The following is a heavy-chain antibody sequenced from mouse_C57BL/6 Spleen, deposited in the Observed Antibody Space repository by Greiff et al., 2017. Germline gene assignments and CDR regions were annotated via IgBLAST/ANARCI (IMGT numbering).Heavy chain of an antibody. CDR3: ARVLTGTAFDY. CDR2: ISDGGSYT. J-gene: IGHJ2*01. CDR1: GFTFSSYA. D-gene: IGHD4-1*01. V-gene: IGHV5-4*03. Sequence: EVKVVESGGGLVKPGGSLKLSCAASGFTFSSYAMSWVRQTPEKGLEWVATISDGGSYTYYPDNVKGRFTISRDNAKNTLYLQMSHLKSEDTAMYYCARVLTGTAFDYWGQGTTLTVSS.